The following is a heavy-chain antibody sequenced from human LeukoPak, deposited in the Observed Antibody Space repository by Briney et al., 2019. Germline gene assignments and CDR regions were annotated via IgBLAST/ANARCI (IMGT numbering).Heavy chain of an antibody. CDR2: IRSKAYGGTT. J-gene: IGHJ6*02. D-gene: IGHD5-18*01. V-gene: IGHV3-49*04. CDR3: ARGPIQLWIHNGMDV. CDR1: GFIFGVYA. Sequence: GGSLRLSCTASGFIFGVYAMRWVRQAPGKGLECVGFIRSKAYGGTTEYGASVKGIVTISRDDSRGVAYLQMDNLETEDSGVYYCARGPIQLWIHNGMDVWGQGTTVTVSS.